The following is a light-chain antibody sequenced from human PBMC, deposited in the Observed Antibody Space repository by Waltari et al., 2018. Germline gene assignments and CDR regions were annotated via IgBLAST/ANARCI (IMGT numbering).Light chain of an antibody. CDR1: QSVSSSN. CDR3: QQYETSQVT. Sequence: EIVLTPSPGTLSLSPGERAPVPCRASQSVSSSNLAWYQHKPGQPPRILIYHASSRATGIPDRFSGSGSGTDFTLTISRLEPEDFAVYYCQQYETSQVTFGQGTKVEIK. J-gene: IGKJ1*01. V-gene: IGKV3-20*01. CDR2: HAS.